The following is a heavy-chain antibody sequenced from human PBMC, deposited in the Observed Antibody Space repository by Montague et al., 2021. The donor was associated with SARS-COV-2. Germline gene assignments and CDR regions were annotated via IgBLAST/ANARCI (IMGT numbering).Heavy chain of an antibody. J-gene: IGHJ4*02. V-gene: IGHV4-4*02. CDR1: GDSISSSYW. D-gene: IGHD6-13*01. CDR3: ASWSESDSWYQASLDY. CDR2: IFHSGTT. Sequence: SETLSLTCAVSGDSISSSYWWNWVRQSPGKGLEWIGEIFHSGTTNYNPSLKSRITISVDKSRNQFSLRLSSVTAADTATYYCASWSESDSWYQASLDYWGQGTLITVSS.